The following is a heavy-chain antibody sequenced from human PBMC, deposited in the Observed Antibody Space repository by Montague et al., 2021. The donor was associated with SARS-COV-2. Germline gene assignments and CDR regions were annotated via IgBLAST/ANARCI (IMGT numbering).Heavy chain of an antibody. CDR2: IYYSGST. D-gene: IGHD6-19*01. CDR1: GGCINSGGYY. CDR3: ARVHFVSSGWYPDAFDI. J-gene: IGHJ3*02. Sequence: TLSLTCTVSGGCINSGGYYWSWIRQHPGKGLEWIGYIYYSGSTYYNPSLKSRLTISVDTSKNQFSLKLSSVTAADTAVYYCARVHFVSSGWYPDAFDIWGQGTMVTVSS. V-gene: IGHV4-31*03.